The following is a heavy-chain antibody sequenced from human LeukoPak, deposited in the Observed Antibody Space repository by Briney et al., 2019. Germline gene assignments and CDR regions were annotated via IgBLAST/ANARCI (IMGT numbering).Heavy chain of an antibody. V-gene: IGHV3-48*03. CDR3: TTLGYHLDS. CDR1: GFDFYAYE. CDR2: FAGSDTTT. Sequence: GGSLRLSCAASGFDFYAYEMNWVRQAPGKGLEWGAYFAGSDTTTYYADSVEGRFTISRDNAKNSLYLQMNSLRAEDTALYYCTTLGYHLDSWGQGTLVTVSS. J-gene: IGHJ4*02. D-gene: IGHD3-22*01.